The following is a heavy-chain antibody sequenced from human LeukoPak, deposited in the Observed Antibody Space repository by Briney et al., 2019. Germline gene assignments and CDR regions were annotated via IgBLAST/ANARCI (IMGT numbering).Heavy chain of an antibody. D-gene: IGHD3-10*02. CDR3: AELGITMIGGV. CDR1: RFTFSSYS. Sequence: PGGSLRLSCAASRFTFSSYSMSWVRPAPGGGLEWVSSISSSGSYIYYADSVKGRFTISRDNAKNSLYPQMNSLRAEDTAVYYCAELGITMIGGVWGKGTTVTISS. CDR2: ISSSGSYI. V-gene: IGHV3-21*01. J-gene: IGHJ6*04.